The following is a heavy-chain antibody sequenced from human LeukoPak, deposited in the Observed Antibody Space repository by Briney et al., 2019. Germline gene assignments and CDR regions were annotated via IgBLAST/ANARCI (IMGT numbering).Heavy chain of an antibody. D-gene: IGHD6-19*01. Sequence: GGALRLSCAASGFTFSSYAMSWVRQAPGKGLEWVSAISGGAGSTYYADSVKGRFTISRDNSKNTLYLQMNSLRAEDTAVYYCAKGFGDSSGWYGGLEYFDYWGQGTLVTVSS. CDR1: GFTFSSYA. J-gene: IGHJ4*02. CDR3: AKGFGDSSGWYGGLEYFDY. CDR2: ISGGAGST. V-gene: IGHV3-23*01.